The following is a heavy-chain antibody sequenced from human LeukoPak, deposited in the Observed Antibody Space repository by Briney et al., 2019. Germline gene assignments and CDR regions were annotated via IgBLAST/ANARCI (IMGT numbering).Heavy chain of an antibody. J-gene: IGHJ4*02. V-gene: IGHV4-34*01. CDR3: ARMGNPATVTADY. CDR2: INHSGST. CDR1: GGSFSGYY. Sequence: SETLSLTCAVYGGSFSGYYWSWIRQPPGKGLEWIGEINHSGSTNYNPSLKSRVTISVDTSKNQFSLKLNSVTAADTAVYYCARMGNPATVTADYWGQGTLVTVSS. D-gene: IGHD4-17*01.